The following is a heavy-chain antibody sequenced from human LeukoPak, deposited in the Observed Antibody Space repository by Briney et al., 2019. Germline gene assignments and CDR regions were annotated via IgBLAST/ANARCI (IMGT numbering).Heavy chain of an antibody. J-gene: IGHJ5*02. CDR1: GGSISSGDYY. CDR2: IYYSVST. CDR3: ARLSYSSSSCWFDP. D-gene: IGHD6-6*01. V-gene: IGHV4-30-4*08. Sequence: SQTLSLTCTVSGGSISSGDYYWSWIRQPPGKGLEWIGYIYYSVSTYYNPSLKSRVTISVDTSKNQFSLKRSSVTAADTAVYYCARLSYSSSSCWFDPWGQGTLVTVSS.